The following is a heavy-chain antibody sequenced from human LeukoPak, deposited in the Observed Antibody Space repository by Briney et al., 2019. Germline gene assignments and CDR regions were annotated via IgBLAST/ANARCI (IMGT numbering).Heavy chain of an antibody. V-gene: IGHV4-59*12. D-gene: IGHD4-4*01. CDR2: IYYSGST. Sequence: PSETLSLTCTVSGGSISNYYWSWIRQPPGKGLEWIGYIYYSGSTNYNPSLKSRVTISVDMSKNQVSLNLNPVTAADTAVYYCARASTVTTFWFDPWGQGSLVTVSP. CDR3: ARASTVTTFWFDP. CDR1: GGSISNYY. J-gene: IGHJ5*02.